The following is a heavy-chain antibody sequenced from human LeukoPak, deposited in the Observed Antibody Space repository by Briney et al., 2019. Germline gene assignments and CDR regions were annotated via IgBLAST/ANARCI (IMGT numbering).Heavy chain of an antibody. J-gene: IGHJ4*02. D-gene: IGHD6-19*01. CDR3: AKGGGEWLVHFDY. CDR2: ISGSGGST. Sequence: PGGSLRLSCAASGFTFSSYSMNWVRQAPGKGLEWVSAISGSGGSTYYADSVKGRFTISRDNSKNTLYLQMNSLRAEDTAVYYCAKGGGEWLVHFDYWGQGTLVTVSS. CDR1: GFTFSSYS. V-gene: IGHV3-23*01.